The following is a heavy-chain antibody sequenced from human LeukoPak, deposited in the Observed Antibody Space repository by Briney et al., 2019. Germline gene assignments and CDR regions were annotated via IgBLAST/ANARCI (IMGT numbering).Heavy chain of an antibody. J-gene: IGHJ4*02. V-gene: IGHV5-51*01. D-gene: IGHD3-10*01. CDR3: ARRNTIRVVTLFDY. CDR2: IYPGDSDT. Sequence: GEPLKISCQGSGSSFTSYWIGWVRQMPGKGLEWMGIIYPGDSDTRYSPSFQGQVTISADKSISTAYLQWSSLKASDTAMDYCARRNTIRVVTLFDYWGQGSLVTVSS. CDR1: GSSFTSYW.